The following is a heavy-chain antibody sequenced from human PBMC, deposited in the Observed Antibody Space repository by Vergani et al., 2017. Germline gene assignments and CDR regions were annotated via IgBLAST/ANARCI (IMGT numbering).Heavy chain of an antibody. CDR3: ARRWSRDGYNHGVDY. CDR2: IYPGDSDT. J-gene: IGHJ4*02. V-gene: IGHV5-51*01. CDR1: GYSFTIYW. Sequence: EVQLVQSGAEVKKPGESLKIPCKGSGYSFTIYWIVWVRQMPGKGLEWMGIIYPGDSDTRYSPSFQGQVTISADKSISTAYLQWSSLKASDTATYYCARRWSRDGYNHGVDYWGQGTLVTVSS. D-gene: IGHD5-24*01.